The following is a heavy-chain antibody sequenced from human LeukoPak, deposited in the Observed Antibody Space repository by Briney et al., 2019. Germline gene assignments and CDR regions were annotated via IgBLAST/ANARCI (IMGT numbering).Heavy chain of an antibody. V-gene: IGHV4-61*02. CDR3: ARSGYYYGSAGWFDP. D-gene: IGHD3-10*01. Sequence: SETLSLTCSVSGGSISSGSYYWSWIRQPAGKGLEWIGRIYTSGSTNYNPSLTSRVTISVDTSKNQFSLRLSSVAAADTAVYYCARSGYYYGSAGWFDPWGQGTLVTVSS. CDR1: GGSISSGSYY. J-gene: IGHJ5*02. CDR2: IYTSGST.